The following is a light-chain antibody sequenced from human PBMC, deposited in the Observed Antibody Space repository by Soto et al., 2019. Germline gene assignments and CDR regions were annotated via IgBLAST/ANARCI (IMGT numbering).Light chain of an antibody. V-gene: IGKV3-20*01. CDR2: DAF. J-gene: IGKJ1*01. CDR3: QQYGSSPPGT. Sequence: EIVLTQSPGTLSLSPGESATLSCRASRSLDSGQLAWYQQKVGRAPRLLIHDAFMRATGIPDRFSGSGSGTDFTLTIARLEPEDFAVYYCQQYGSSPPGTFGQGTKVEI. CDR1: RSLDSGQ.